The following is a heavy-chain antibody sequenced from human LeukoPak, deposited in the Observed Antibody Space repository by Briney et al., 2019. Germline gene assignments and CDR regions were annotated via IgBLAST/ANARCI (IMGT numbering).Heavy chain of an antibody. D-gene: IGHD5-18*01. CDR1: GFTFSTYA. CDR3: ARVSPQLRYYYYYGMDV. Sequence: PGGSLRLSCAASGFTFSTYAMTWVRQAPGKGLEWVSAISDSGGFTYYADSVKGRFTISRDNSKNTLCLQMNSLRAEDTAVYYCARVSPQLRYYYYYGMDVWGQGTTVTVSS. J-gene: IGHJ6*02. CDR2: ISDSGGFT. V-gene: IGHV3-23*01.